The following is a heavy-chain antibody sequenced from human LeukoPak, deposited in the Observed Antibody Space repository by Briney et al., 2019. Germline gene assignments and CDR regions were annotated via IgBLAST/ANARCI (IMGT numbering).Heavy chain of an antibody. D-gene: IGHD4-17*01. CDR2: IIPIFGTA. CDR1: GGTFSSYA. J-gene: IGHJ6*03. CDR3: ASGPGDYGDYSDYYYYMDV. V-gene: IGHV1-69*13. Sequence: SVKVSCKASGGTFSSYAISWVRQAPGQGLEWMGGIIPIFGTANYAQKFQGRVTITADESTSTAYMELSSLRSEDTAVYYCASGPGDYGDYSDYYYYMDVWGKGTTVTVSS.